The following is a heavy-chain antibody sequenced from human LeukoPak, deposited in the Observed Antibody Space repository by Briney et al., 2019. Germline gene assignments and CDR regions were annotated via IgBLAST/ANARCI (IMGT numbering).Heavy chain of an antibody. CDR2: IWYDGSNK. V-gene: IGHV3-33*08. Sequence: PGGSLRLSCAASGFTFSSYWMIWVRQAPGKGLEWVAVIWYDGSNKYYADSVKGRFTISRDNSKNTLYLQMNSLRAEDTAVYYCAREGIAVAAASLAFDYWGQGTLVTVSS. CDR1: GFTFSSYW. D-gene: IGHD6-19*01. CDR3: AREGIAVAAASLAFDY. J-gene: IGHJ4*02.